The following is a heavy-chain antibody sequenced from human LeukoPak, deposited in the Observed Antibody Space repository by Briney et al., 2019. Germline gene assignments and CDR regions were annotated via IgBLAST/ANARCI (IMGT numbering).Heavy chain of an antibody. D-gene: IGHD6-19*01. CDR2: IYYSGST. Sequence: SETLSLTCTVSVGSISSSSYYWGWIRQPPGKGLEWIWSIYYSGSTYYNPSLKRRVTISVDTSKNQFSLKLSAVTAADTAVYYCARQLQWMAMHDAFDIWGQGTMVTVSS. CDR3: ARQLQWMAMHDAFDI. V-gene: IGHV4-39*01. CDR1: VGSISSSSYY. J-gene: IGHJ3*02.